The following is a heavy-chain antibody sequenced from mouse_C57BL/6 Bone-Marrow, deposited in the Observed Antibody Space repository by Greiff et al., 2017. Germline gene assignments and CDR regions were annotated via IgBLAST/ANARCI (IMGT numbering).Heavy chain of an antibody. V-gene: IGHV14-4*01. J-gene: IGHJ3*01. CDR3: RYTWFAY. D-gene: IGHD2-14*01. CDR2: IDPENGDT. CDR1: GFTFKDDY. Sequence: EVQLQQSGAELVRPGASVKFSCTASGFTFKDDYMHWVKQRPEQGLEWIGWIDPENGDTEYASKFQGKATITAATSSNTSYLQLSSLTSEDTAVYYCRYTWFAYWGQGNLVTVSA.